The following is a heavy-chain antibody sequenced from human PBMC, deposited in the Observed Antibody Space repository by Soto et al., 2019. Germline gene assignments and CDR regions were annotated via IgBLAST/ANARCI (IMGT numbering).Heavy chain of an antibody. CDR2: INPNSGNT. CDR3: ASGPPTSSKFDP. Sequence: ASVKVSCKASGYTFTGYYMHWVRQAPGQGLEWMGWINPNSGNTGYAQKFQGRVTMTRNTSISTAYMELSSLRSEDTAVYYCASGPPTSSKFDPRGQGTLVTVSS. CDR1: GYTFTGYY. D-gene: IGHD3-16*01. J-gene: IGHJ5*02. V-gene: IGHV1-8*02.